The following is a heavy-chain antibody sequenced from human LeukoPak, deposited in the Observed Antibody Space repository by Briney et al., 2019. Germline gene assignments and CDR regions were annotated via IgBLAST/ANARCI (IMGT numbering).Heavy chain of an antibody. CDR1: GFTFSSYS. CDR2: ISASSSYI. J-gene: IGHJ4*02. Sequence: GGSLRLSCAASGFTFSSYSMAWVRQAPGKGLECVSFISASSSYIYYAGSVRGRLAISRDNAGDSLFLQMHSLRADDTAVYYCARGEYSSGHDYWGQGTLVAVSS. CDR3: ARGEYSSGHDY. D-gene: IGHD6-19*01. V-gene: IGHV3-21*01.